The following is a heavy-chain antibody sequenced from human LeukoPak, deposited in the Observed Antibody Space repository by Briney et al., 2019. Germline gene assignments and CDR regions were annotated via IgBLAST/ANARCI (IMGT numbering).Heavy chain of an antibody. D-gene: IGHD5-18*01. CDR1: GFTFSSYD. V-gene: IGHV3-21*01. CDR3: ATSSYGLY. CDR2: MSSSSSFI. J-gene: IGHJ4*02. Sequence: GGSLRLSCAASGFTFSSYDMKWVRQAPGKGLEWVSAMSSSSSFIYYAESVKGRFTISRDNAKNSLYLQMNSLRAEDTAVYYCATSSYGLYWGQGTLVTVSS.